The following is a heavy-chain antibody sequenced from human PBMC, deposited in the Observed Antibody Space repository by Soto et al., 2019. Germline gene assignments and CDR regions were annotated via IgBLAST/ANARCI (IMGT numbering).Heavy chain of an antibody. J-gene: IGHJ6*03. CDR2: ISGSGGST. V-gene: IGHV3-23*01. D-gene: IGHD3-10*01. CDR1: GFTFSSYA. CDR3: AKDSMVRGVLNYYYYYYMDV. Sequence: GGSLRLSCAASGFTFSSYAMSWVRQAPGKGLEWVSAISGSGGSTYYADSVKGRFTISRDNSKNTLYLQMNSLRAEDTAVYYCAKDSMVRGVLNYYYYYYMDVWGKGTTVTVSS.